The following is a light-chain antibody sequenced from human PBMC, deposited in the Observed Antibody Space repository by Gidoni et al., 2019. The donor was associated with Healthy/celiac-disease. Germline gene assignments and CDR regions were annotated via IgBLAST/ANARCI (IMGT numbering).Light chain of an antibody. V-gene: IGKV3-11*01. CDR2: DAS. J-gene: IGKJ4*01. CDR1: QSVSSY. CDR3: QQRSNWPSLT. Sequence: IVFTQSPATLSLSPGERATLSCRASQSVSSYLAWYQQKPGQAPRLLIYDASNRATGIPARFSGSGSGTDFTLTSSSLEPEDFAVYYCQQRSNWPSLTFGGXTKVEIK.